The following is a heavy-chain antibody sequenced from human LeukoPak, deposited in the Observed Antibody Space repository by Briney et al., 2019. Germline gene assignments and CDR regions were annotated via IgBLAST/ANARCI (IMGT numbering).Heavy chain of an antibody. D-gene: IGHD3-10*01. CDR1: GYSISSGYY. V-gene: IGHV4-38-2*02. Sequence: SETLSLTCTVSGYSISSGYYWGWIRQPPGKGLEWIGSIYHSGSTYYNPSLKSRVTISVDTSKNQFSLKLSSVTAADTAVYYCARVSSPRLWFGELLAFDYWGQGTLVTVSS. CDR3: ARVSSPRLWFGELLAFDY. CDR2: IYHSGST. J-gene: IGHJ4*02.